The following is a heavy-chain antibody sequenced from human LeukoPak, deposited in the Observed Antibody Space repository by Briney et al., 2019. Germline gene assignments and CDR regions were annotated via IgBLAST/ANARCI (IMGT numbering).Heavy chain of an antibody. CDR1: GGSFSGYY. D-gene: IGHD3-10*01. CDR2: INHSGST. Sequence: SETLSLTCAVYGGSFSGYYWSWLRQPPGKGLEWIGEINHSGSTNYNPSLKSRVTISVDTSKNQFSLKLSSVTAADTAVYYCARGTDGLLWFGELFTPHFDYWGQGTLVTVSS. J-gene: IGHJ4*02. CDR3: ARGTDGLLWFGELFTPHFDY. V-gene: IGHV4-34*01.